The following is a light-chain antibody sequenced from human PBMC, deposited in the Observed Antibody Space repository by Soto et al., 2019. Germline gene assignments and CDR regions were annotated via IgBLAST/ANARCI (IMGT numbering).Light chain of an antibody. J-gene: IGLJ2*01. V-gene: IGLV1-47*01. CDR3: AVWDDSLGGRV. Sequence: QSVLTQPPSASGTPGQRVTISCSGSSSNIGSNYVYWYQQLPGTAPKLLVYRNNQRPSGVPDRFSGSKSGTSASLAISGLRYQDEADYYCAVWDDSLGGRVFGGGTKLTVL. CDR1: SSNIGSNY. CDR2: RNN.